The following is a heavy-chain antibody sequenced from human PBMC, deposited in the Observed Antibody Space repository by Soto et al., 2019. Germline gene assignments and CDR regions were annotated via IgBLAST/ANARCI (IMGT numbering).Heavy chain of an antibody. CDR2: ISSSSSYI. J-gene: IGHJ3*02. D-gene: IGHD3-10*01. V-gene: IGHV3-21*01. CDR1: EFTISNHE. Sequence: PGRPNRHSSAASEFTISNHEMHWIRQAPGKGLEWVSSISSSSSYIYYADSVKGRFTISRDNAKNSLYLQMNSLRAEDTAVYYCARDRGRADIWGQGTMVTVSS. CDR3: ARDRGRADI.